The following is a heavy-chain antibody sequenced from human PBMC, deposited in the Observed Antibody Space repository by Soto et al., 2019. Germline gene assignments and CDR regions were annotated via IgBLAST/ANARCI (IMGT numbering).Heavy chain of an antibody. J-gene: IGHJ6*02. CDR2: INPNSGGT. CDR3: ARGTVAAAGLFNLYYGMDV. Sequence: QVQLVQSGAEVKKPGASVKVSCKASGYTFTGYYMHWVRQAPGQGLEWMGWINPNSGGTNYAQKVQGWVTMTRDTSISTAYMELSRLRSDDTAVYYCARGTVAAAGLFNLYYGMDVWGQGTTVTVSS. V-gene: IGHV1-2*04. CDR1: GYTFTGYY. D-gene: IGHD6-13*01.